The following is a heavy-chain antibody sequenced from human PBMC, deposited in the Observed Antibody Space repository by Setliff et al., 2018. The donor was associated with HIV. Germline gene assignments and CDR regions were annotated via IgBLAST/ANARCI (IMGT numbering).Heavy chain of an antibody. CDR3: ARDPIYCGGDCYGDY. V-gene: IGHV4-34*01. CDR2: INHDGTT. J-gene: IGHJ4*02. CDR1: GGPFSGYY. D-gene: IGHD2-21*02. Sequence: SETLSLTCAVYGGPFSGYYWSWIRQPPGKGLEWIGEINHDGTTHYNPSLKSRVTLSVDTSKDQFSLNLSSVTAADTAVYYCARDPIYCGGDCYGDYWGQGTLVTVS.